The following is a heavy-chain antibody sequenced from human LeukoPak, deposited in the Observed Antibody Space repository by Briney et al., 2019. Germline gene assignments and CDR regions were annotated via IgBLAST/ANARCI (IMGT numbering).Heavy chain of an antibody. V-gene: IGHV3-74*01. CDR3: ARFSSGWSPSGFDY. CDR2: INSDGTTT. D-gene: IGHD6-19*01. CDR1: GFTFSSYW. Sequence: GGSLRLSCAASGFTFSSYWMHWVGQGPGNELTGVSHINSDGTTTNYADSGKGRFTISRDNAKNTLYFQLNSLRVEDTAVYYCARFSSGWSPSGFDYWGQGTLVTVSS. J-gene: IGHJ4*02.